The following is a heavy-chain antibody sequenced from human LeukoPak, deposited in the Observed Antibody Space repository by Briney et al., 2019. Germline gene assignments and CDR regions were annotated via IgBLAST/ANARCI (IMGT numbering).Heavy chain of an antibody. CDR2: IYSDSSRT. J-gene: IGHJ4*02. D-gene: IGHD2-15*01. V-gene: IGHV3-74*01. CDR1: GFNFSTTW. Sequence: SGGSLRLSCAASGFNFSTTWMHWVRQAPGKGLEWVALIYSDSSRTTYADSVKGRFTISRDNAKNTVYLQMSSLRVEDTAVYFCTKDAGYASDYWGQGILVPVSS. CDR3: TKDAGYASDY.